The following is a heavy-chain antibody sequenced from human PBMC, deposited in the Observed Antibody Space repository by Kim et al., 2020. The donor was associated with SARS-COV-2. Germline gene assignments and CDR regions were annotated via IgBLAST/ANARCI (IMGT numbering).Heavy chain of an antibody. Sequence: SETLSLTCTVSGGSISSTSFYWGWIRQSPWKGLEWLGSIYYRGTTYYSESLKSRFTISVYTSKNQFSLRLTSMTAADTAVYYCARHLLASDRAHFYGTYV. J-gene: IGHJ6*01. D-gene: IGHD2-8*02. CDR3: ARHLLASDRAHFYGTYV. V-gene: IGHV4-39*01. CDR1: GGSISSTSFY. CDR2: IYYRGTT.